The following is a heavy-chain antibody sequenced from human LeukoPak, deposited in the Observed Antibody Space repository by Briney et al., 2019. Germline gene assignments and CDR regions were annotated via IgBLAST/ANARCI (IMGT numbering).Heavy chain of an antibody. CDR3: ARHVCPYGSGSY. CDR1: GYSFTSYW. D-gene: IGHD3-10*01. V-gene: IGHV5-51*01. J-gene: IGHJ4*02. Sequence: GESLKISCKGSGYSFTSYWICWVRQMRGQGLEWMGIIYPGDSDTRYSPSFQGQVTISADKSISTAYLQWSSLKASDTVRYYCARHVCPYGSGSYWGQGTLVTVSS. CDR2: IYPGDSDT.